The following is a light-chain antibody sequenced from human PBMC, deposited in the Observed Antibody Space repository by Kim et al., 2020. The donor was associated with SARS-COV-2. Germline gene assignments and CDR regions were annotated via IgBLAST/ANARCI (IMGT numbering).Light chain of an antibody. CDR3: GADHGSGSNFVSV. J-gene: IGLJ3*02. V-gene: IGLV9-49*01. CDR2: VGTGGIVG. CDR1: SGYSNYK. Sequence: CSLSSGYSNYKVDWYQQRPGKGPRFVMRVGTGGIVGSKGDGIPDRFSVLGSGLNRYLTIKNIQEEDESDYHCGADHGSGSNFVSVFGGGTQLTVL.